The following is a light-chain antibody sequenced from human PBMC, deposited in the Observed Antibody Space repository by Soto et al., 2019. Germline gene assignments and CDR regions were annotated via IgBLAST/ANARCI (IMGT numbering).Light chain of an antibody. Sequence: EIVMTQSPATLSVSPGERATLSCRASQSVSSNLAWYQQKPGQAPRLLIYGASTRAIGIPARFSGSGSGTEFTLTISSLQSEDFVVYYCQQYNNWPMTFGQGTKVEIK. CDR3: QQYNNWPMT. CDR2: GAS. V-gene: IGKV3-15*01. CDR1: QSVSSN. J-gene: IGKJ1*01.